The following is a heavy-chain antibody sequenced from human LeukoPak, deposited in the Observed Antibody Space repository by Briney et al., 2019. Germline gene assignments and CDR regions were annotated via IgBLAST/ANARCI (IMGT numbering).Heavy chain of an antibody. Sequence: GASVKVSCKASGYTFTSYGISWVRQAPGQGLEWMGWISAYNGNTNYAQKLQGRVTMTTDTSTSTAYMELRSLRSDDTAVYYCARGSVCSGGSCYSHYFDYWGQGTLVTVSS. D-gene: IGHD2-15*01. CDR3: ARGSVCSGGSCYSHYFDY. CDR1: GYTFTSYG. J-gene: IGHJ4*02. V-gene: IGHV1-18*04. CDR2: ISAYNGNT.